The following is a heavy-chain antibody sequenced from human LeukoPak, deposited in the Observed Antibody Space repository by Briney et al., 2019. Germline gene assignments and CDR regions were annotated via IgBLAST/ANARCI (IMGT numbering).Heavy chain of an antibody. CDR1: GGSISSYF. CDR2: IYSSGST. D-gene: IGHD3-22*01. CDR3: ARDEFRDSSTWID. Sequence: SETLSLTCTVSGGSISSYFWSWIRQPAGKGLEWIGRIYSSGSTNYNPSLKSRVTMSVDASKNQFSLKLSSVTAADTAVYYCARDEFRDSSTWIDWGQGTLVTVSS. V-gene: IGHV4-4*07. J-gene: IGHJ4*02.